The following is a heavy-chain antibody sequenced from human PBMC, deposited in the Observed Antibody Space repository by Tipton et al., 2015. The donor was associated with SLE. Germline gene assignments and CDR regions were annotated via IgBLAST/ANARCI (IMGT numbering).Heavy chain of an antibody. CDR3: AHRGTSSGYYYYFDY. CDR2: ISGSGSST. CDR1: GFTFSSYA. Sequence: SLRLSCAASGFTFSSYAMGWVRQAPGKGLEWVSGISGSGSSTYYADSLKGRFTISRDNSKNTLYLQMNSLRAGDTAVYYCAHRGTSSGYYYYFDYWGQGTLVTVSS. D-gene: IGHD3-22*01. J-gene: IGHJ4*02. V-gene: IGHV3-23*01.